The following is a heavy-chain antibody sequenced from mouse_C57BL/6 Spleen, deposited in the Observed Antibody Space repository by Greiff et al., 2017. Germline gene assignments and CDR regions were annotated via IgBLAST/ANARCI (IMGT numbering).Heavy chain of an antibody. CDR2: ISDGRSYT. J-gene: IGHJ4*01. CDR1: GFTFSSYA. Sequence: EVKLLESGGGLVKPGGSLKLSCAASGFTFSSYAMSWVRQTPEKRLEWVGTISDGRSYTYYPENVKGQVTISRDNAKNNVYLQMSHLKSEDSAMYYCARDGNDYAKDGWGQGTSVTVAS. V-gene: IGHV5-4*01. CDR3: ARDGNDYAKDG.